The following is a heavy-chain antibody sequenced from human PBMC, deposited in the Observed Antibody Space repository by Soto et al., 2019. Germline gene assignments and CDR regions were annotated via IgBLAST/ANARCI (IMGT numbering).Heavy chain of an antibody. V-gene: IGHV1-46*01. CDR3: ASSTVTTSIF. Sequence: GASVKVSCKASGYTFTSYYMHWVRQAPGQGLEWMGIINPSGGSTSYAQKFQGRVTMTRNTSISTAYMELSSVRSEDTAVYYCASSTVTTSIFWGQGTLVTVSS. CDR1: GYTFTSYY. CDR2: INPSGGST. D-gene: IGHD4-17*01. J-gene: IGHJ4*02.